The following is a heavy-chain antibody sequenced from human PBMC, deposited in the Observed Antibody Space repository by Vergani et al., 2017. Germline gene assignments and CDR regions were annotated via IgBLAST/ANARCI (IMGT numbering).Heavy chain of an antibody. CDR1: GGSFSGYY. D-gene: IGHD6-19*01. CDR3: ARDPGSSGSDY. J-gene: IGHJ4*02. V-gene: IGHV4-34*01. Sequence: QLQLQESGPGLVKPSETLSLTCAVYGGSFSGYYWSWIRQPPGKGLEWIGEINHSGSTNYNPSLKSRVTISVDTSKNQFSLKLSSVTAADTAVYYCARDPGSSGSDYWGQGTLVTVSS. CDR2: INHSGST.